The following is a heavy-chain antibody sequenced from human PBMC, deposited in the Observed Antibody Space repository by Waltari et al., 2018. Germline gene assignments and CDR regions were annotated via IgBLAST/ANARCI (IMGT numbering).Heavy chain of an antibody. Sequence: EVQLVESGGGLVKPGGSLRLSCAASGFTFSSYSMNWVRQAPGKGLEWVSSISSSSSYIYYEDSVKGRFTISRDNAKNSLYLQMNSLRAEDTAVYYCARAELLWFGELYWGQGTLVTVSS. V-gene: IGHV3-21*03. CDR3: ARAELLWFGELY. D-gene: IGHD3-10*01. J-gene: IGHJ4*02. CDR2: ISSSSSYI. CDR1: GFTFSSYS.